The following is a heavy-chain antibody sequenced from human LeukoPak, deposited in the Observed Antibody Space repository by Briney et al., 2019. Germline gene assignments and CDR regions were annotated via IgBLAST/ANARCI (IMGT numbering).Heavy chain of an antibody. CDR2: IKQDGGKK. J-gene: IGHJ4*02. D-gene: IGHD6-19*01. V-gene: IGHV3-7*01. CDR3: TRDPPSSGWALDY. CDR1: GFTFSSYW. Sequence: GGSLRLSCAASGFTFSSYWMSWVRQAPGKGLEWVANIKQDGGKKYYVDSVKGRFTISRDNAKNSLHLQMNNLRAEDTAVYYCTRDPPSSGWALDYWGQGALVRVSS.